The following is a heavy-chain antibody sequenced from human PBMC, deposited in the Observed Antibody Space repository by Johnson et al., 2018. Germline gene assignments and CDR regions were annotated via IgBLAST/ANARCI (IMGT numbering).Heavy chain of an antibody. CDR1: GFTFSSYS. CDR2: FSSSSSYI. Sequence: VQLVQSGGGVVQPGGSLRLSCAASGFTFSSYSMNWVRQAPGKGLEWVSSFSSSSSYIYYADSVKGRFTISRDNAKNSLWLQMNSRRAEDTAVYCWATEGGSYGQNVSYFQHWGQGTLVTVSS. V-gene: IGHV3-21*01. J-gene: IGHJ1*01. CDR3: ATEGGSYGQNVSYFQH. D-gene: IGHD1-26*01.